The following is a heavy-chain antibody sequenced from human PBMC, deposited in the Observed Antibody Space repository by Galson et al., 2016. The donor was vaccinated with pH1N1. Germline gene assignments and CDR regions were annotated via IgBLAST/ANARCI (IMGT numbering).Heavy chain of an antibody. CDR1: GFTFSDYT. Sequence: SLRLSCAGSGFTFSDYTLNWFRQAPGKGLEWVSIISGSGGGTYYADSVKGRFTISRDNSKNTLYLQMKSLRAEDTAVYYCARSGRLLGPYHYYAMDVWGQGTTVIVSS. D-gene: IGHD6-25*01. CDR3: ARSGRLLGPYHYYAMDV. J-gene: IGHJ6*02. CDR2: ISGSGGGT. V-gene: IGHV3-23*01.